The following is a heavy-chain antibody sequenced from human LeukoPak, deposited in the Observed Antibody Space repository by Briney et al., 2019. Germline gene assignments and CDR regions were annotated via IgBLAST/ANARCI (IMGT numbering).Heavy chain of an antibody. CDR1: GGSINSGSYY. J-gene: IGHJ4*02. Sequence: SESLSLTCTVSGGSINSGSYYWSWIRQPAGKGLEWIGRIYTSGSTNYNPSLKSRVTMSVETSKNQFSLKLSSVTAADTAGDSCARAPGGSTDYWGQGTLVTVSS. CDR3: ARAPGGSTDY. D-gene: IGHD6-13*01. CDR2: IYTSGST. V-gene: IGHV4-61*02.